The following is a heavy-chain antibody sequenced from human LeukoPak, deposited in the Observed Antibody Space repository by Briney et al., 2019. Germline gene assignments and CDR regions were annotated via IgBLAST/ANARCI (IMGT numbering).Heavy chain of an antibody. Sequence: GGSLRLSCEASGFVFSSFGVLWVRQTPGKGLEWVSSISSTSAYKYYADSVRGRFTISRDNAKNSLYLQMDSMRAEDTAVYFCARGIRGVVKYIDSWGQGTLVTVSS. CDR2: ISSTSAYK. CDR1: GFVFSSFG. CDR3: ARGIRGVVKYIDS. D-gene: IGHD3-10*01. J-gene: IGHJ4*02. V-gene: IGHV3-21*01.